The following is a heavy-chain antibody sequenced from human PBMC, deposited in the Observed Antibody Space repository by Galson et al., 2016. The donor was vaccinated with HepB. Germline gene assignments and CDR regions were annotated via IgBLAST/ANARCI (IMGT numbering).Heavy chain of an antibody. Sequence: LSLTCTVSGDSISSSSYYWVWIRQPPGKGLEWIAHIASTDGTTDYADSVKGRFTISRDNAKNSLFLQMNSLRADDTALYYCARGEGSGSWLVGHWGQGTLVTVSS. J-gene: IGHJ4*02. CDR3: ARGEGSGSWLVGH. CDR2: IASTDGTT. CDR1: GDSISSSS. V-gene: IGHV3-11*04. D-gene: IGHD1-26*01.